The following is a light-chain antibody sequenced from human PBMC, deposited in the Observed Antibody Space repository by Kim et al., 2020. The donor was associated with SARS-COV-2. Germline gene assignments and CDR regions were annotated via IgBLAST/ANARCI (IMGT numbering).Light chain of an antibody. V-gene: IGKV1-39*01. CDR2: AAS. Sequence: SASVGDRVTITCRASQSISSYLNLYQQKPGKAPKLLIYAASSLQSGVPSRFSGSVSGTDFTLPISCLQSEDFATYYCQQYYSFPYTFGQGTKLEI. CDR1: QSISSY. CDR3: QQYYSFPYT. J-gene: IGKJ2*01.